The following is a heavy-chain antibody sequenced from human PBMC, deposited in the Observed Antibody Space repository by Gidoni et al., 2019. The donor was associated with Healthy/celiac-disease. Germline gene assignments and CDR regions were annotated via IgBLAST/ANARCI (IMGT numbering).Heavy chain of an antibody. J-gene: IGHJ4*02. Sequence: QVQLVESGGGVVQPGRSLRLSCAASGFTFSSYGMHWVRQAPGKGLEWVAVISYDGSNKYYADSVKGRFTISRDNSKNTLYLQMNSLRAEDTVVYYCAKDQDGAFDYWDQGTLVTVSS. CDR3: AKDQDGAFDY. D-gene: IGHD2-15*01. V-gene: IGHV3-30*18. CDR2: ISYDGSNK. CDR1: GFTFSSYG.